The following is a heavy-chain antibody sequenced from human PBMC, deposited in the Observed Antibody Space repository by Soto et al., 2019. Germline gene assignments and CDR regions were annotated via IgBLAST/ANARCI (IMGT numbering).Heavy chain of an antibody. CDR3: ARGRIQLWYAFDY. V-gene: IGHV4-59*01. D-gene: IGHD5-18*01. CDR2: IYYSGST. J-gene: IGHJ4*02. CDR1: GGSISSYY. Sequence: QVQLQESGPGLVKPSETLSLTCTVSGGSISSYYWSWIRQPPGKGLEWLGYIYYSGSTNYNPSLMGRATISIDQSKTQFSLKLSSVTAADTAVYYCARGRIQLWYAFDYWGQGTLVTLYS.